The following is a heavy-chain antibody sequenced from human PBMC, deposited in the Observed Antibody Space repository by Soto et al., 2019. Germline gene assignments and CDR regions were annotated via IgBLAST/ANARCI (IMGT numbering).Heavy chain of an antibody. CDR2: ISAYNGNT. CDR1: GYTITSYG. CDR3: ARVISLGRYSSGWYDY. D-gene: IGHD6-19*01. J-gene: IGHJ4*02. V-gene: IGHV1-18*04. Sequence: QVQLVQSGAEVKKPGASVKVSCKASGYTITSYGISWVRQAPGQGPEWMGWISAYNGNTNYAQKLQGRVTMTTDTSTNTAYMELRSLRSDDTAVYYCARVISLGRYSSGWYDYWGQGTLVTVSS.